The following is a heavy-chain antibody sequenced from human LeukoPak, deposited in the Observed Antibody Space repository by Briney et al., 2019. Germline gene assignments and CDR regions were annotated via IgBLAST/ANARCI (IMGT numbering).Heavy chain of an antibody. J-gene: IGHJ4*02. CDR2: INGGGGST. CDR1: AFTFSSYT. Sequence: GASLRLSCAASAFTFSSYTMGWIRQAPGKGLEWVSSINGGGGSTYYADSVKGRFTISRDNAKNSLYLQMNSLRAEDTAVYYCARDRGQQPVDYWGQGTLVTVSS. V-gene: IGHV3-23*01. D-gene: IGHD6-13*01. CDR3: ARDRGQQPVDY.